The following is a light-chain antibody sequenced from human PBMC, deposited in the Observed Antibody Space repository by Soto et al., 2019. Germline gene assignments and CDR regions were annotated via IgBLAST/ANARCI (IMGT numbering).Light chain of an antibody. CDR3: SSYTSSSSLVL. V-gene: IGLV2-14*01. CDR2: EVS. CDR1: SSDIGGYNF. J-gene: IGLJ2*01. Sequence: QSVLTQPASVSGYPGQSITISCTGTSSDIGGYNFVSWYQQHPGKAPKLMISEVSNRPSGVSNRFSGSKSGNTASLTISGLQPEDEADYYCSSYTSSSSLVLFGGGTKVTVL.